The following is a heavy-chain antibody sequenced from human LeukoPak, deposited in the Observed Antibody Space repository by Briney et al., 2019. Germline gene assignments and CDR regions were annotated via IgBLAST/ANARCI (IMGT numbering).Heavy chain of an antibody. CDR3: AKCYYDSSGYYFGAFDI. J-gene: IGHJ3*02. CDR1: GLTFSNYA. D-gene: IGHD3-22*01. CDR2: ISGSGGST. Sequence: PGGSLRLSCAASGLTFSNYAMSWVRQAPGKGLEWVSAISGSGGSTYYADSVKGRFTISRDNSKNTLYLQMNSLRAEDTAVYYCAKCYYDSSGYYFGAFDIWGQGTMVTVSS. V-gene: IGHV3-23*01.